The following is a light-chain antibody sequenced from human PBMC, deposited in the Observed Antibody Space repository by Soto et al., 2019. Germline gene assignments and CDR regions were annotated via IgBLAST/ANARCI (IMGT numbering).Light chain of an antibody. V-gene: IGKV3-20*01. Sequence: EIVLTQSPGTLSLSPGERATLSRRASQSVSSDYLAWYQQKRGQAPRLLIYGASSRASGIPDTFSGSGSGTDFTLTISSLQPEDFAVYYCQHYGSSPWTFGQGTKVEIK. CDR2: GAS. J-gene: IGKJ1*01. CDR3: QHYGSSPWT. CDR1: QSVSSDY.